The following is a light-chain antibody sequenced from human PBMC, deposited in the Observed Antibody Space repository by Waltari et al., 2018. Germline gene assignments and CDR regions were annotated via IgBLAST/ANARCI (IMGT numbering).Light chain of an antibody. Sequence: IQLTQSPSSLSASVGDRVTITCRASRGIDNYFAWYQQQPGKAPKLLISVASTLQSGVPSRFSGSGSGTDFTLTISSLQPEDFATYYCQQLYSYPRTFGPGTKVDIK. CDR2: VAS. V-gene: IGKV1-9*01. CDR3: QQLYSYPRT. J-gene: IGKJ3*01. CDR1: RGIDNY.